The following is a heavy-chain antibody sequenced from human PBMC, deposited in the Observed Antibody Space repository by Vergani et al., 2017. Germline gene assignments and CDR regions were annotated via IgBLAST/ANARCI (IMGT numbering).Heavy chain of an antibody. CDR3: ARGLPSYYDILTGYYFY. CDR2: MNPNSGNT. J-gene: IGHJ4*02. Sequence: QVQLVQSGAEVKKPGASVKVSCKASGYTFTSYDINWVRQATGQGLEWMGWMNPNSGNTGYAQKFQGRVTMTRNTSISTAYMELSRLRSDDTAVYYCARGLPSYYDILTGYYFYWGQGTLVTVSS. CDR1: GYTFTSYD. D-gene: IGHD3-9*01. V-gene: IGHV1-8*01.